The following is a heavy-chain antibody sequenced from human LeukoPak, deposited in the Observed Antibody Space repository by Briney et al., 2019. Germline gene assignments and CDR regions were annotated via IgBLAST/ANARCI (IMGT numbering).Heavy chain of an antibody. V-gene: IGHV3-48*03. J-gene: IGHJ4*02. CDR3: AREIVSAVAGNFDY. Sequence: GGSLRLSCAASGFTFSRYEMNWVRQAPGKGLEWVSYISRSGSTRTYADSVKGRFTISRDNAQNSPYLEMNSLRAEDTAVYYCAREIVSAVAGNFDYWGQGTLVTVSS. D-gene: IGHD6-19*01. CDR2: ISRSGSTR. CDR1: GFTFSRYE.